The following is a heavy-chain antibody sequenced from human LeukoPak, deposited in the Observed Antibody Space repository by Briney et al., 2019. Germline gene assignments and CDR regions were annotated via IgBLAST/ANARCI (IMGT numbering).Heavy chain of an antibody. CDR1: GFTFTSYA. CDR2: ISGSGGST. V-gene: IGHV3-23*01. Sequence: GGSLRLSCAASGFTFTSYAMSWVRQAPGKGLEWVSVISGSGGSTYYADSVKGRFTISRDNSKNTLYLQMNSLRAEDTAVYYCAKDLRQWLVVENWFDPWGQGTLVTVSS. J-gene: IGHJ5*02. D-gene: IGHD6-19*01. CDR3: AKDLRQWLVVENWFDP.